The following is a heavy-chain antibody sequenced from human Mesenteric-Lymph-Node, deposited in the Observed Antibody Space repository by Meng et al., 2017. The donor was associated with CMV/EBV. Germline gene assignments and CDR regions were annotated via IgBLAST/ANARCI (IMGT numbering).Heavy chain of an antibody. D-gene: IGHD3-3*01. CDR1: GFTFSNYI. CDR3: ARGSVYDFWSGYLDF. Sequence: GFTFSNYIMHWVRQAPGKGLEWVAVIRYDGSNKYYADSVKGRFTISRDNSKNTLYLQMNSLRADDDTAVYYCARGSVYDFWSGYLDFWGQGTLVTVSS. V-gene: IGHV3-30*04. J-gene: IGHJ4*02. CDR2: IRYDGSNK.